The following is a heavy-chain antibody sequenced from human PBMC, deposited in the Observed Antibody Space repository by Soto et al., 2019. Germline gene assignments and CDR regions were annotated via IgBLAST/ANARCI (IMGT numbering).Heavy chain of an antibody. Sequence: PGESLKISCKGSGYSFTSYWIGWVRQMPGKGLEWMGIIYPGDSDTRYSPSFQGQVTISADKSISTAYLQWSSLKASETAMYYCARRATKQTYYDFWSGTVNYFDYWGQGTLVTVSS. CDR3: ARRATKQTYYDFWSGTVNYFDY. J-gene: IGHJ4*02. V-gene: IGHV5-51*01. CDR2: IYPGDSDT. D-gene: IGHD3-3*01. CDR1: GYSFTSYW.